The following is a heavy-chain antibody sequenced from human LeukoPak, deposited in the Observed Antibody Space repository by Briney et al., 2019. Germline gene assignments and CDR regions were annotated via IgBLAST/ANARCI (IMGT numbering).Heavy chain of an antibody. CDR3: ARVAGTVTGTDRDD. CDR1: GYTFTEYN. J-gene: IGHJ4*02. Sequence: ASVKVSCKASGYTFTEYNINWVRQATGHGLEWIGRMHPKSGNTNYAQKFQGRVTMTRNTSISTAYMELSSLKSDDTAVYYCARVAGTVTGTDRDDWGQGTLVTVSS. CDR2: MHPKSGNT. D-gene: IGHD6-19*01. V-gene: IGHV1-8*01.